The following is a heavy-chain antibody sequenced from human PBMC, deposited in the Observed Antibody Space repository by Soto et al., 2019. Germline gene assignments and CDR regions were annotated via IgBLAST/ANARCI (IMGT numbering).Heavy chain of an antibody. D-gene: IGHD7-27*01. CDR1: GYTFHSFG. J-gene: IGHJ6*02. CDR3: ARLRNGGYHTQFYFGMDV. CDR2: IRTYNDNK. Sequence: QAHLEQSGVEVKKPGASVKVTCKASGYTFHSFGISWVRQAPGQGLEWMGWIRTYNDNKNYAQKCRGRVTMATDISTRTASMELRSLRPDDTAVYYCARLRNGGYHTQFYFGMDVWGQGSTVIVSS. V-gene: IGHV1-18*01.